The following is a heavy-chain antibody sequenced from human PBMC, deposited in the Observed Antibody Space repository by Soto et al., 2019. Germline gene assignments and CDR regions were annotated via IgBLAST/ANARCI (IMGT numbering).Heavy chain of an antibody. J-gene: IGHJ4*02. CDR3: AAFFYYDCSGYRE. Sequence: PXXPRYLPGQLLDSPTISATYSWSSSRHPPGKGLEWIGYFYYSGSNHYHPSLQNGITISLDTSKNQFFLKLHSVKAADTAVYFWAAFFYYDCSGYREWGTGTLVTVCS. D-gene: IGHD3-22*01. V-gene: IGHV4-30-4*08. CDR1: DSPTISATYS. CDR2: FYYSGSN.